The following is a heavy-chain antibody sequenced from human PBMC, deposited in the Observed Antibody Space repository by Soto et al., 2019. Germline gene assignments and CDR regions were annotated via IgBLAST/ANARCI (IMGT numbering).Heavy chain of an antibody. V-gene: IGHV1-18*01. D-gene: IGHD6-19*01. CDR2: ISAYNGNT. J-gene: IGHJ1*01. Sequence: QVQLVQSGAEVKKPGASVKVSCQASGYTFTSYGISWVRQAPGQGLEWMGWISAYNGNTNYAQKLQGRVTMTTDTSTSTAYMELRSLRSDDTAVYYCASTTYSSGWYSDAEYFQHWGQGTLVTVSS. CDR1: GYTFTSYG. CDR3: ASTTYSSGWYSDAEYFQH.